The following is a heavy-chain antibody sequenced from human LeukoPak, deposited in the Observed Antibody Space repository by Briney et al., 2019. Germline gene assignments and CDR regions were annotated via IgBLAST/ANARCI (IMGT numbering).Heavy chain of an antibody. D-gene: IGHD6-19*01. CDR2: ISGSGGST. Sequence: GGSLRLSCAASGFTFGSYAMSWVRQAPGKGLEWVSAISGSGGSTYYADSVKGRFTISRDNSKNTLYLQMNSLRAEDTAVYYCAKQFSGWLDYYYYGMDVWGQGTTVTVSS. J-gene: IGHJ6*02. CDR1: GFTFGSYA. CDR3: AKQFSGWLDYYYYGMDV. V-gene: IGHV3-23*01.